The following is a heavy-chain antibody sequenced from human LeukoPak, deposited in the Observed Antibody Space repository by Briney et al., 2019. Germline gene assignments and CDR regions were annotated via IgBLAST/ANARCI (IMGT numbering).Heavy chain of an antibody. CDR2: IYHSGST. CDR1: GGSMIRTDYY. Sequence: SETLSLTCTVSGGSMIRTDYYWGWIRQPPGKGLEWIGSIYHSGSTYYNPSLESRVSVSVDTSKSQFSLRLSSVTAADTAVYYCARLHDSSGYPKNNWFDPWGQGTLVTVSS. J-gene: IGHJ5*02. CDR3: ARLHDSSGYPKNNWFDP. D-gene: IGHD3-22*01. V-gene: IGHV4-39*01.